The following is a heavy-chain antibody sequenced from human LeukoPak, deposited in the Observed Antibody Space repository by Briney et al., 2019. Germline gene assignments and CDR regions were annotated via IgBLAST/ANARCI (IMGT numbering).Heavy chain of an antibody. Sequence: GGSLRLSCAASGFTFSSYGMHWVRQAPGKGLEWVAVIWYDGSNKYYADSVKGRFTISRDNSKNTLYLQMNSLRAEDTAVYYCARWKAARPYYYYGMDVWGQGTTVTVSS. V-gene: IGHV3-33*01. CDR2: IWYDGSNK. D-gene: IGHD6-6*01. J-gene: IGHJ6*02. CDR1: GFTFSSYG. CDR3: ARWKAARPYYYYGMDV.